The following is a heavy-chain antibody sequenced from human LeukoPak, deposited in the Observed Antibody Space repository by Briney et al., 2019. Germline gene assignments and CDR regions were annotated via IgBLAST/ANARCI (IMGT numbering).Heavy chain of an antibody. D-gene: IGHD2-15*01. V-gene: IGHV1-2*02. CDR2: INPNSGGT. CDR3: ASGYCSGGSCYGFDY. Sequence: ASVKVSCQASGFTFPAYYMHWVRQAPGQGLEWMGWINPNSGGTNYAQKFQGRVTMTRDTSISTAYMELSRLRSDDTAVYYCASGYCSGGSCYGFDYWGQGTLVTVSS. J-gene: IGHJ4*02. CDR1: GFTFPAYY.